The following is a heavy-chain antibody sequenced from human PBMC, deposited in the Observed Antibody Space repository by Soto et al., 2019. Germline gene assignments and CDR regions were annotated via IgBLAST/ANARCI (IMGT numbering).Heavy chain of an antibody. J-gene: IGHJ3*02. CDR3: AKSLTMIVVVIIGDAFDI. D-gene: IGHD3-22*01. CDR2: ISGSGGST. Sequence: GGSLRLSCAASGFTFSSYAMSWVRQAPGKGLEWVSAISGSGGSTYYADSVKGRFTISRDNSKNTLYLQINSLRAEDTAVYYCAKSLTMIVVVIIGDAFDIWGQGTMVTVSS. CDR1: GFTFSSYA. V-gene: IGHV3-23*01.